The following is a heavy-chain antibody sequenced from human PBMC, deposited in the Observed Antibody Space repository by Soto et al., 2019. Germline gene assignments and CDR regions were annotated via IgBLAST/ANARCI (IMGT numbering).Heavy chain of an antibody. Sequence: KTSETLSLTCVVSGGPISSGGYSWTWIRQPPGRGLEWIGYISQSGSADYNPSLKSRVTISVDTSKNQFSLRLSSVTAADTAVYYCARDRNGLGGIDVWGQGILVTVSS. V-gene: IGHV4-30-2*01. D-gene: IGHD1-1*01. J-gene: IGHJ4*02. CDR2: ISQSGSA. CDR1: GGPISSGGYS. CDR3: ARDRNGLGGIDV.